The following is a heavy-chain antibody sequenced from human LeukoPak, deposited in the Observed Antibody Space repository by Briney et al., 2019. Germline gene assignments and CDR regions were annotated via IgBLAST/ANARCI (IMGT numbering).Heavy chain of an antibody. CDR2: IIPIFSTA. Sequence: SVKVSCKASGGTFSSYAISWVRQAPGQGLEWMGGIIPIFSTANYAQKFQGRVTITADESTSTAYMELSSLRSEDTAVYYCASGLTYCGGDCYHDWGQGTLVTVSS. D-gene: IGHD2-21*02. CDR3: ASGLTYCGGDCYHD. CDR1: GGTFSSYA. J-gene: IGHJ4*02. V-gene: IGHV1-69*13.